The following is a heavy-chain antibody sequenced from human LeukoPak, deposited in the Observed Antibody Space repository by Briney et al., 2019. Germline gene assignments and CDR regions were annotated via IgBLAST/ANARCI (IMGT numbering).Heavy chain of an antibody. D-gene: IGHD3-22*01. V-gene: IGHV1-8*01. CDR3: ARAGGDYYYVSSGYDY. Sequence: ASVKVSCKASGYTFTSYDINWVRQATGQGLEWMGWMNPNSGNTGYAQKFQGRVTMTRNTSISTAYMELSSLRSEDTAVYYCARAGGDYYYVSSGYDYWGQGTLVTVSS. CDR1: GYTFTSYD. J-gene: IGHJ4*02. CDR2: MNPNSGNT.